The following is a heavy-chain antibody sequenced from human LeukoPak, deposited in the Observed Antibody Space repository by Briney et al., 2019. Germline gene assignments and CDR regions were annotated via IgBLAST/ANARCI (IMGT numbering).Heavy chain of an antibody. CDR1: GYTFTGYY. CDR2: LNPSGGTT. V-gene: IGHV1-46*01. D-gene: IGHD3-10*01. Sequence: ASVKVSCKASGYTFTGYYIHWVRQAPGQELEWMGILNPSGGTTSYTQKFQGRVTMTRDTSTSTVYMVLSSLTSEDTAVFYCARNRIPMARGVTFDAFDIWGQGTRVTVSS. J-gene: IGHJ3*02. CDR3: ARNRIPMARGVTFDAFDI.